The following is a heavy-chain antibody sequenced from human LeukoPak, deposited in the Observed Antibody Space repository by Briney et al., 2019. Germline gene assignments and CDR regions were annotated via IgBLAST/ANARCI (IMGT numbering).Heavy chain of an antibody. J-gene: IGHJ6*04. Sequence: SVKVSCKASGGTFSSYAISWVRQAPGQGLEWMGGIIPIFGTANYAQKFQGRVTITADESTSTAYMELSSLRSEDTAVYYCAREGSGPVAAMGTDYYYGMDVWGKGTTVTVSS. V-gene: IGHV1-69*13. CDR3: AREGSGPVAAMGTDYYYGMDV. CDR1: GGTFSSYA. CDR2: IIPIFGTA. D-gene: IGHD2-15*01.